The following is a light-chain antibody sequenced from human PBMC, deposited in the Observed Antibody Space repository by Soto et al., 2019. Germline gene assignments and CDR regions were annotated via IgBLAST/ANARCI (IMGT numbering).Light chain of an antibody. CDR3: QQRSNWVT. V-gene: IGKV3-11*01. CDR1: QSVSSY. Sequence: EIVLTQSPATLSLSPGERATLSCRASQSVSSYLAWYQQKAGQAPRLLIYDASNRATGIPARFSGSGYGTDFTLSISSLEPEDFAVYYCQQRSNWVTFGGGTKVEIK. J-gene: IGKJ4*01. CDR2: DAS.